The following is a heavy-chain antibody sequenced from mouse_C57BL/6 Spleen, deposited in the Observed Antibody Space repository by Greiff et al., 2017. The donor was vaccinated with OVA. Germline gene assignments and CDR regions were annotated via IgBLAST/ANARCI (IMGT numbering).Heavy chain of an antibody. Sequence: QVQLQQPGAELVKPGASVKLSCKASGYTFTNYWMHWVKQRPGQGLEWIGMIHPNSGSTNYNEKFKSKATLTVDKSSSTAYMQLSSLTSEDSAVYYCARISDYYGSSYDYWGQGTTLTVSS. V-gene: IGHV1-64*01. CDR1: GYTFTNYW. J-gene: IGHJ2*01. CDR2: IHPNSGST. D-gene: IGHD1-1*01. CDR3: ARISDYYGSSYDY.